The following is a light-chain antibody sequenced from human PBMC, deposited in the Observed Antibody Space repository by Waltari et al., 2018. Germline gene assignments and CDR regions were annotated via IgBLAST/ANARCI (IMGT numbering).Light chain of an antibody. CDR2: GAS. CDR1: QSVSNNF. J-gene: IGKJ1*01. V-gene: IGKV3-20*01. Sequence: EIVLTQSPGTLSLSPGERATLSCRASQSVSNNFLAWYQQKPGHAPRPLIVGASRRATGSPDRFSGSGSGTDFSLTISSLQAEDVAVYYCQQYYDTLWWTFGQGTKVEIK. CDR3: QQYYDTLWWT.